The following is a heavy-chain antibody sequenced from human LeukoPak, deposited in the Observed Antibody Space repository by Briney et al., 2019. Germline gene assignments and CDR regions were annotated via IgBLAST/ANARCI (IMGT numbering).Heavy chain of an antibody. CDR2: INYSGTT. V-gene: IGHV4-39*01. CDR3: ARHSPREAVAGPYLDY. D-gene: IGHD6-19*01. CDR1: GGSISINYYY. Sequence: SETLSLTCSVSGGSISINYYYWGWIRQPPGKGLEWIGSINYSGTTYYSPSLKSRVTISVDTSKNQFSLKLSSVTAADTAVYYCARHSPREAVAGPYLDYWGQGTLVTVSS. J-gene: IGHJ4*02.